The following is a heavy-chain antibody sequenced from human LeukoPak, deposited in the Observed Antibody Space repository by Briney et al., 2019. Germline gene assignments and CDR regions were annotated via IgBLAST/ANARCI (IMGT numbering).Heavy chain of an antibody. V-gene: IGHV3-74*01. J-gene: IGHJ4*02. CDR1: GFTFSSYW. CDR3: AKPGYSSSWYLGY. CDR2: INGDGSST. Sequence: GRSLRLSCAASGFTFSSYWVHWVRQAPGKGLVWVSRINGDGSSTSYADSVKGRFTISRDNSKNSLYLQMNSLRTEDTALYYCAKPGYSSSWYLGYWGQGTLVTVSS. D-gene: IGHD6-13*01.